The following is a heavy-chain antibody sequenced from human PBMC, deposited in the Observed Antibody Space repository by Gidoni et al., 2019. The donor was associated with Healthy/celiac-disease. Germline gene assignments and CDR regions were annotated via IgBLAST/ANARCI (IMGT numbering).Heavy chain of an antibody. J-gene: IGHJ3*02. V-gene: IGHV3-23*01. CDR2: ISGSGGST. Sequence: EVQLLESGGGMVQPGGSLTLSCAASGFSFSRYAMSWVRQDPGKGLAWVSAISGSGGSTYYADSVKGRLTISRDNSKNTLYLQMNSLRAEDTAVYYCAKAAPFDIWGQGTMVTVSS. CDR1: GFSFSRYA. CDR3: AKAAPFDI.